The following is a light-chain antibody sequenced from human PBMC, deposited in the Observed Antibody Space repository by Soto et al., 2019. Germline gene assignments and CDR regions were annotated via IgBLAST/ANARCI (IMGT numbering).Light chain of an antibody. CDR2: EVS. V-gene: IGLV2-8*01. CDR1: SSDVGGYNY. J-gene: IGLJ2*01. Sequence: QSALTQPPSASGSPGQSVTISCTGTSSDVGGYNYVSWYQQHPGKAPKVMIYEVSKRPSGVPDRFSGSKSGNTASLTVSGLQAEDEADYYYSSFAGSNEVVFGGGTKLTVL. CDR3: SSFAGSNEVV.